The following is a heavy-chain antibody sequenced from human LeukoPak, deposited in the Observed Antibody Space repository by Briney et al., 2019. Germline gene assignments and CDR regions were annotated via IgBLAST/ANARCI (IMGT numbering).Heavy chain of an antibody. J-gene: IGHJ4*02. D-gene: IGHD4-17*01. V-gene: IGHV3-7*01. CDR3: ARDLYGEYFSDY. CDR2: IKQDGSEK. Sequence: GGSLRLSCAASGFTFSSYAMSWVRQAPGKGLERVANIKQDGSEKYYVDSVKGRFTISSDNAKNSLYLQMNSLRAEDTAVYYCARDLYGEYFSDYWGQGTLVTVSS. CDR1: GFTFSSYA.